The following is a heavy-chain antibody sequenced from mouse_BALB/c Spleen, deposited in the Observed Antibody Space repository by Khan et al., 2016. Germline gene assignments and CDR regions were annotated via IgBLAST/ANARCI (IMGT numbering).Heavy chain of an antibody. D-gene: IGHD2-10*01. CDR2: INPSTGYT. J-gene: IGHJ3*01. V-gene: IGHV1-7*01. CDR3: ARWAYYGNYLFAY. CDR1: GYTFTSYW. Sequence: QVQLKQSGAELAKPGASVKMSCKASGYTFTSYWMHWVKQRPGQGLEWIGYINPSTGYTEYNQKFKDKATLTADKSSSTAYMQLSSLTSEDSAVCYCARWAYYGNYLFAYWGQGTLVTVSA.